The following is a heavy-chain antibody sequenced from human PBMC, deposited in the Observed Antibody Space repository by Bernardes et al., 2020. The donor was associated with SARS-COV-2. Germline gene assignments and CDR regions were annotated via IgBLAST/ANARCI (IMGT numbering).Heavy chain of an antibody. D-gene: IGHD2-15*01. V-gene: IGHV4-4*02. Sequence: SESLSLTCAVSGGSIGSNNWWTCDRQPPGKGPEWIGEIYHSGATYYNPSLEGRVTISVDMSKNLFSLTLTSVTAADTAVYYCARDASVSSRGYFDLWGRGTLATVSS. CDR2: IYHSGAT. CDR3: ARDASVSSRGYFDL. J-gene: IGHJ4*02. CDR1: GGSIGSNNW.